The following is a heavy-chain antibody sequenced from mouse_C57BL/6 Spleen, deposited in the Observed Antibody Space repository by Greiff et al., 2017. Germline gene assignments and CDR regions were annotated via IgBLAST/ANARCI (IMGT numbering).Heavy chain of an antibody. CDR1: GYTFTSYW. CDR3: ARGRGGSYYFDY. CDR2: IHPNSGST. V-gene: IGHV1-64*01. D-gene: IGHD1-1*01. J-gene: IGHJ2*01. Sequence: VQLQQSGAELVKPGASVKLSCKASGYTFTSYWMHWVKQRPGQGLEWIGMIHPNSGSTNYNEKFKSKATLTVDKSSSTAYMQLSSLTSEYSAVYYCARGRGGSYYFDYWGQGTTLTVSS.